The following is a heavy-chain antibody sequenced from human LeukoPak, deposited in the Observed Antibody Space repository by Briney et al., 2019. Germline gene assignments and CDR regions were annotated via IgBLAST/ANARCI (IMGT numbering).Heavy chain of an antibody. CDR3: ARVLSGRGSLYYYYYYMDV. D-gene: IGHD3-10*01. V-gene: IGHV3-48*01. J-gene: IGHJ6*03. CDR2: ITSSSSNV. Sequence: GGSLRLSCTASGFTFNTYSMNWVRQAPGKGLDWVSFITSSSSNVYYADSVKGRFTISRDNAKNSLYLQMNSLRAEDTAVYYCARVLSGRGSLYYYYYYMDVWGKGTTVTVSS. CDR1: GFTFNTYS.